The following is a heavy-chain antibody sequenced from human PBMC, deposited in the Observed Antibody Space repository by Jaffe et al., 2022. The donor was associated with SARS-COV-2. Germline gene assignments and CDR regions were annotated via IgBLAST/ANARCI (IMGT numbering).Heavy chain of an antibody. V-gene: IGHV3-30*18. CDR2: ISNDGSNK. J-gene: IGHJ6*02. CDR3: AKEFGPNTSGWRYGVDV. CDR1: GFTFSSYD. Sequence: QLVESGGGVVQPGRSLRLSCVASGFTFSSYDMHWVRQAPGKGLEWVVVISNDGSNKYYADSVKGRFTISRDNSKNTLYLQMNSLRAEDTAVYYCAKEFGPNTSGWRYGVDVWGQGTTVTVSS. D-gene: IGHD6-19*01.